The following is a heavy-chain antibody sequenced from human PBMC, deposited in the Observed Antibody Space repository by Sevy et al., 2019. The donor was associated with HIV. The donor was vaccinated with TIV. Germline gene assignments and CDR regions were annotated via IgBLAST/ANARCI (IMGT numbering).Heavy chain of an antibody. CDR2: IKLDGSEK. CDR1: GFTFRSYW. J-gene: IGHJ6*02. V-gene: IGHV3-7*03. CDR3: ARDCSSTSCLWGLDV. Sequence: GGSLRLSCAVSGFTFRSYWMSWVRQAPGKGLEWVAHIKLDGSEKYHVDSVKGRFTISRDNAKNSLFLQMNSLRVEDTAVYYCARDCSSTSCLWGLDVWGQGTAVTVSS. D-gene: IGHD2-2*01.